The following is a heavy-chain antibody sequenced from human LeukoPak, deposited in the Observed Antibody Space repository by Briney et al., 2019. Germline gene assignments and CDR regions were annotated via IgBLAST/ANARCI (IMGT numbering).Heavy chain of an antibody. CDR1: GYSISSGYY. J-gene: IGHJ4*02. CDR2: IYHSGST. CDR3: ARQPRYCSSISCYRIDY. Sequence: SETLSLTCTVSGYSISSGYYWGWIRRPPGKGLEWIGSIYHSGSTYYNPSLKSRVTISVDTSKNHFSLKLSSVTAADTAVYYCARQPRYCSSISCYRIDYWGQGTLVTVSS. V-gene: IGHV4-38-2*02. D-gene: IGHD2-2*01.